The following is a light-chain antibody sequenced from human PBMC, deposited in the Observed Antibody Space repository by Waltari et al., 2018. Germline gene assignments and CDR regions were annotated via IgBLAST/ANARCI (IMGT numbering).Light chain of an antibody. V-gene: IGLV1-44*01. CDR2: TDT. CDR1: SSNIGTSG. Sequence: QSVLTQPPSTSETPGQRVDISCSGSSSNIGTSGVNWYQQVPGTAPKLLIRTDTQRPSGVPARFSGSKSGTSASLAISGLQSEDEANYFCAAWDDSLNAWVFGGGTKLTVL. CDR3: AAWDDSLNAWV. J-gene: IGLJ3*02.